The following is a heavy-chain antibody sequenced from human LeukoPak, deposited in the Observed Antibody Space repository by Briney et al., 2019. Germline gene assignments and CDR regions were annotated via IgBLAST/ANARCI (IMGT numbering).Heavy chain of an antibody. Sequence: GASVKVSCKASGYTFSTYGISWVRQAPGQGLEWLGWISGHNDNANYVQEFQDRVTVTTDTSTTTAYMELRSLTSDDTAVYFCARYLGHSSGSKRGFDYWGQGNLVTVSS. D-gene: IGHD6-19*01. CDR1: GYTFSTYG. CDR3: ARYLGHSSGSKRGFDY. V-gene: IGHV1-18*01. CDR2: ISGHNDNA. J-gene: IGHJ4*02.